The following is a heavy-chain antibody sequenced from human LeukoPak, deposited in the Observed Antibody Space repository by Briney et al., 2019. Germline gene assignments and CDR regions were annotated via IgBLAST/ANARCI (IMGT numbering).Heavy chain of an antibody. D-gene: IGHD5-12*01. CDR2: INPGGGSA. CDR3: ARVRESGYDTFNY. CDR1: GYTFRINF. V-gene: IGHV1-46*01. J-gene: IGHJ4*02. Sequence: ASVKVSFNGAGYTFRINFLHWVRQAPGQGLEWLGTINPGGGSASNAQKFQGRVTMTRDTSTSTVYMELSSLRSEDTAVYYCARVRESGYDTFNYWGQGTLVTVSS.